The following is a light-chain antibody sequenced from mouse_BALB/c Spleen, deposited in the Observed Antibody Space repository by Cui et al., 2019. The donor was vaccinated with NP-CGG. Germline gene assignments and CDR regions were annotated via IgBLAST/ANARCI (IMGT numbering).Light chain of an antibody. CDR2: GTN. CDR1: PGAVTTSNY. V-gene: IGLV1*01. J-gene: IGLJ1*01. Sequence: QAVVTQESALSTSPGDTVTLTCRSSPGAVTTSNYANWVQEKPDHLFTGLIGGTNNRAPGVPARFSGSLIGDKAALTITGAQTEDEAIYFCALWYSNHWVFGGGTKLTVL. CDR3: ALWYSNHWV.